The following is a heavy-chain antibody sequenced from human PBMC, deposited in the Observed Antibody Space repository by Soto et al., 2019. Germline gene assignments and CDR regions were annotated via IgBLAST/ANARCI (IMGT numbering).Heavy chain of an antibody. J-gene: IGHJ1*01. CDR1: GVTLKTFA. Sequence: QVQLVQSGAEVKKPGSSVKVSCRASGVTLKTFAITWVRQAPGQGLEWVGGIIPIHAKADYTQKFQGRVTITADESTDTASMELRSLKSEDTAVYYCAKWAGTYGDYARYFHYWGQGTLVTVSS. CDR3: AKWAGTYGDYARYFHY. CDR2: IIPIHAKA. D-gene: IGHD4-17*01. V-gene: IGHV1-69*01.